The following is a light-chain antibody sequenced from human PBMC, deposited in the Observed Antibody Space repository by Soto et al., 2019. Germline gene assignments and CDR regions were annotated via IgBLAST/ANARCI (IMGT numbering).Light chain of an antibody. CDR2: DVG. V-gene: IGLV3-21*02. J-gene: IGLJ1*01. CDR1: NIESKS. CDR3: QVWDISSDQYL. Sequence: SYELTQPPAVSVAPGQTGRITCGGNNIESKSVHWYQQRPGQAPVLVLYDVGNRPSGIPERLSGSNSGSTATLTISSVEASDEADYFCQVWDISSDQYLFGPGTKVTVL.